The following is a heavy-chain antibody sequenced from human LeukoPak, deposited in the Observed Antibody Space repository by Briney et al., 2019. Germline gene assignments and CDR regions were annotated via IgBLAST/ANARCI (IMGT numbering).Heavy chain of an antibody. J-gene: IGHJ4*02. D-gene: IGHD3-22*01. Sequence: GGSLRLSCAASGFTFSSYAMSWVRQAPGKGLEWVSAISGSGGSTYYADSVKGRFTISRDNSKNTLYLQMNSLRAEDTAVYYCAKGPWTHYYDSSALYYFDYWGQGTLVTVSS. CDR1: GFTFSSYA. CDR2: ISGSGGST. CDR3: AKGPWTHYYDSSALYYFDY. V-gene: IGHV3-23*01.